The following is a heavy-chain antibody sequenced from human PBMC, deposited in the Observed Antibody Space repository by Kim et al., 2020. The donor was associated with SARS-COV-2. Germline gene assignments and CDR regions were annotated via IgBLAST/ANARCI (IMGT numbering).Heavy chain of an antibody. CDR1: GFTFDDYA. J-gene: IGHJ2*01. CDR3: AKDISPYGDNPYWYFDL. Sequence: GGSLRLSCAASGFTFDDYAMHWVRQAPGKGLEWVSGISWNSGSIGYADSVKGRFTISRDNAKNSLYLQMNSLRAEDTALYYCAKDISPYGDNPYWYFDLWGRGTLVTVSS. V-gene: IGHV3-9*01. CDR2: ISWNSGSI. D-gene: IGHD4-17*01.